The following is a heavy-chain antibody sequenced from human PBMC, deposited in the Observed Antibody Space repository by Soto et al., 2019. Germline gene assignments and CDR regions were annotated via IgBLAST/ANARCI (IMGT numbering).Heavy chain of an antibody. J-gene: IGHJ1*01. CDR3: AKDQAAGGTISRYFQY. CDR2: ISGSGGTT. D-gene: IGHD6-13*01. CDR1: GFSFSTYA. Sequence: EVQLLESGGGLVQPEGSLRLSCAASGFSFSTYAMSWVRQAPGKGLEWVSGISGSGGTTYYADSVKGRFTISRDNSKNTLYLQVNSLGAEDTAVYYCAKDQAAGGTISRYFQYWGQGTLVTVSS. V-gene: IGHV3-23*01.